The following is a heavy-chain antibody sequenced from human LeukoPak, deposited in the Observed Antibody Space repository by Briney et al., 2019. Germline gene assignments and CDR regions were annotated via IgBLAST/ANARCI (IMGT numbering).Heavy chain of an antibody. J-gene: IGHJ4*02. V-gene: IGHV4-61*02. D-gene: IGHD3-10*01. CDR3: VGGRFGELLYY. CDR2: IYTSGST. CDR1: GGSISSGSYY. Sequence: PSQTLSLTCTVSGGSISSGSYYWSWIRQPAGKGLEWIGRIYTSGSTNYNPSLKSRVTMSVDTSKNQFSLKLSSVTAADTAVYYCVGGRFGELLYYWGQGTLVTVSS.